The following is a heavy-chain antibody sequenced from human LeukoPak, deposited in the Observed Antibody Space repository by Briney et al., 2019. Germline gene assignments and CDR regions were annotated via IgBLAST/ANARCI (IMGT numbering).Heavy chain of an antibody. CDR3: AKVSPLDFWSGYFRFDP. Sequence: GGSLRLSCAASGFIVNNNYMSWVRQAPGKGLEWVSIIYSGGTTYYADSVKGRFAISRDNSKNTLYLQMTSLRAEDTAVYYCAKVSPLDFWSGYFRFDPWGQGTLVTVSS. CDR2: IYSGGTT. V-gene: IGHV3-66*01. CDR1: GFIVNNNY. J-gene: IGHJ5*02. D-gene: IGHD3-3*01.